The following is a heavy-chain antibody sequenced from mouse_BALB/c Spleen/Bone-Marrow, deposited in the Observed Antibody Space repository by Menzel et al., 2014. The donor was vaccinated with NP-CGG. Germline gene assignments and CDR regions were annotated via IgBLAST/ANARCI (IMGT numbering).Heavy chain of an antibody. Sequence: QVQLKQSGAEVMKPGASVKISCKATGYTFSGNWIEWIKQRPGHGLEWIGEIFPGSGSIHNNEKFKDKATFTADTSSNTASMQLSNLTSEDSGVYYCVRRGGYGYWFAYWVQGTLVTVSA. V-gene: IGHV1-9*01. CDR2: IFPGSGSI. J-gene: IGHJ3*01. D-gene: IGHD1-2*01. CDR3: VRRGGYGYWFAY. CDR1: GYTFSGNW.